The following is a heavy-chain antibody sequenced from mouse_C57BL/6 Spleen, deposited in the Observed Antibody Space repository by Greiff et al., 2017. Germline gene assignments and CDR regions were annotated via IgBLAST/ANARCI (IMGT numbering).Heavy chain of an antibody. V-gene: IGHV1-69*01. J-gene: IGHJ4*01. CDR2: IDPSDSYT. Sequence: QVQLQQPGAELVMPGASVKLSCKASGYTFTSYWMHWVKQRPGQGLEWIGEIDPSDSYTNYNQKFKGKSTLTVDKSSSTAYMQLSSLTSEDSAVSDCARSVGDAMDYWGQGTSGTVSS. CDR1: GYTFTSYW. CDR3: ARSVGDAMDY.